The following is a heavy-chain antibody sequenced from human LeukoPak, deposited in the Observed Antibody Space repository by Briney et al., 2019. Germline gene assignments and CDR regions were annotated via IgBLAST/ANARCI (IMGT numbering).Heavy chain of an antibody. J-gene: IGHJ4*02. D-gene: IGHD5-18*01. Sequence: GASVKVSCKASGYTFTSYGISWVRQAPGQGLEWMGIINPSGGSTSYAQKFQGRVTMTRDTSTSTVYMELSSLRSEDTAVYYCARDDSKRGYTYWGQGTLVTVSS. CDR2: INPSGGST. V-gene: IGHV1-46*01. CDR1: GYTFTSYG. CDR3: ARDDSKRGYTY.